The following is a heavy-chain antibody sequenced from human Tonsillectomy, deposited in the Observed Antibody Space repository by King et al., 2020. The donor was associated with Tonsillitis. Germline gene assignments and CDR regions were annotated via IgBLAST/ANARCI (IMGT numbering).Heavy chain of an antibody. J-gene: IGHJ4*02. D-gene: IGHD3-10*01. CDR3: ARVSITMVRGVIHDY. CDR2: IYYIGST. CDR1: GGSISRGDYY. V-gene: IGHV4-30-4*01. Sequence: VQLQESGPGLVKPSQTLSLTCTVSGGSISRGDYYWSWIRQPPGKGLEWIGYIYYIGSTYYNPSLKSRVTISIDMSKNQFSLKLSSVTAADTAVYYCARVSITMVRGVIHDYWGQGTLVTVSS.